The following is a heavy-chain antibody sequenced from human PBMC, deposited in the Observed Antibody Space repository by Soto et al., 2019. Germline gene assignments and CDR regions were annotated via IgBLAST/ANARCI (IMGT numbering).Heavy chain of an antibody. D-gene: IGHD6-13*01. V-gene: IGHV3-11*01. CDR2: ISSSGSTI. CDR1: GFTFSDYY. Sequence: PGGSLRLSCAASGFTFSDYYMSWIRQAPGKGLEWVSYISSSGSTIYYADSVKGRFTISRDNAKNSLYLQMNSLRAEDTAVYYCARVLRSALDSSSWYIPYYYYGMDVWGQGTTVTVSS. CDR3: ARVLRSALDSSSWYIPYYYYGMDV. J-gene: IGHJ6*02.